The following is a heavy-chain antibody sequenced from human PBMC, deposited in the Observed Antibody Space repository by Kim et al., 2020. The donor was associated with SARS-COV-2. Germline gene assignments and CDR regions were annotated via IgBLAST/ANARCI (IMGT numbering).Heavy chain of an antibody. CDR1: GGSISSYY. V-gene: IGHV4-59*13. CDR2: IYYSGST. Sequence: SETLSLTCTVSGGSISSYYWSWIRQPPGKGLEWIAYIYYSGSTNYNPSLKSRVTISVDTSKNQFSLKRTSVTAADTAVYYCARGGGWPLGYWGQGTLVTVSS. D-gene: IGHD6-19*01. CDR3: ARGGGWPLGY. J-gene: IGHJ4*02.